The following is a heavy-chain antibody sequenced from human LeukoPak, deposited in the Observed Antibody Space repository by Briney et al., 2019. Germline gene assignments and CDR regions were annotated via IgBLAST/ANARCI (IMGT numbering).Heavy chain of an antibody. Sequence: GGSLRLSCTVSGFTVSSNSMSWVRQAPGKGLEWVSFIYSDNTHYSDSVKGRFTISRDNSKNTLYLQMNSLRAEDTAVYYCAKGLYGSGSYPDYWGQGTLVTVSS. CDR1: GFTVSSNS. CDR2: IYSDNT. J-gene: IGHJ4*02. CDR3: AKGLYGSGSYPDY. D-gene: IGHD3-10*01. V-gene: IGHV3-53*01.